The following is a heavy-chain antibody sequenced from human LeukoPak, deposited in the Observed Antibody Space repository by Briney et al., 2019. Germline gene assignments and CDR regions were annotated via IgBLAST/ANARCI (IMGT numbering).Heavy chain of an antibody. Sequence: SETLSLTCTVSGASISSYYWSWIRQPPGKGLEWIGYIYYSGSTNHNPSLKRRVTISVDTSKNQFALDLRSVTAADTAVYYCTRDIGDFVSDFWGQGTLVTVSS. J-gene: IGHJ4*02. D-gene: IGHD2-21*02. CDR2: IYYSGST. V-gene: IGHV4-59*12. CDR3: TRDIGDFVSDF. CDR1: GASISSYY.